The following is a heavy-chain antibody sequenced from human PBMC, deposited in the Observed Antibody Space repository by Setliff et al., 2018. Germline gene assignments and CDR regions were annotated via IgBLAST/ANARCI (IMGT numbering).Heavy chain of an antibody. D-gene: IGHD5-12*01. Sequence: SVKVSCKASGFTFTSSAMQWVRQARGQRLEWIGWIVVGSGNTNYAQKFQGRVTMTTDRSTSTAYMELRSLKSDDTAVYYCARCLPFLSGYERGAFDYWGQGTLVTVSS. J-gene: IGHJ4*02. V-gene: IGHV1-58*02. CDR2: IVVGSGNT. CDR1: GFTFTSSA. CDR3: ARCLPFLSGYERGAFDY.